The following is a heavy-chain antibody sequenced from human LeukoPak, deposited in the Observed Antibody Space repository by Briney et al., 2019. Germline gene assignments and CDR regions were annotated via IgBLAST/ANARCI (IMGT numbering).Heavy chain of an antibody. CDR2: ISYDGSNK. V-gene: IGHV3-30*18. CDR1: GFTFSSYG. D-gene: IGHD3-22*01. CDR3: AKDILAVVDEKDLNYFDY. J-gene: IGHJ4*02. Sequence: PGRSLRLSCAASGFTFSSYGMHWVRQAPGKGLEWVAVISYDGSNKYYAGSVKGRFTISRDNSKNTLYLQMNSLRAEDTAVYYCAKDILAVVDEKDLNYFDYWGQGTLVTVSS.